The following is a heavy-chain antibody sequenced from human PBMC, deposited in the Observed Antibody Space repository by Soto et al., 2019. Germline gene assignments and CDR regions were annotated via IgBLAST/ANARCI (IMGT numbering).Heavy chain of an antibody. V-gene: IGHV4-34*01. CDR2: INHSGST. Sequence: AETLSLTCAVYGGSFSGYYWIWIRQPPGKGLEWIGEINHSGSTNYNPSLKSRVTISVDTSKNQFSLKLSSVTAADTAVYYCAREGYYWGQGTLVTVSS. J-gene: IGHJ4*02. CDR1: GGSFSGYY. CDR3: AREGYY.